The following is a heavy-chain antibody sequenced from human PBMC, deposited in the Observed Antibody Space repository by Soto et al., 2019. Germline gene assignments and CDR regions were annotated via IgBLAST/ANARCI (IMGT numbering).Heavy chain of an antibody. CDR2: IYYSGST. CDR3: ARDPPKYCSGGSCSTND. CDR1: GGSISSGDYY. J-gene: IGHJ4*02. Sequence: SETLSLTCTVSGGSISSGDYYWSWIRQPPGKGLEWIGYIYYSGSTYYNPSLKSRVTISVDTSKNQFSLKLSSVTAADTAVYYCARDPPKYCSGGSCSTNDWGQGTLVTVSS. V-gene: IGHV4-30-4*01. D-gene: IGHD2-15*01.